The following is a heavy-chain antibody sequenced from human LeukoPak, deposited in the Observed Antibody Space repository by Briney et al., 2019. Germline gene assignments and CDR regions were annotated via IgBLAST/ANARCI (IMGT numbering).Heavy chain of an antibody. CDR2: ISGSGRDT. CDR3: AKDRSGKIAAADY. D-gene: IGHD6-13*01. Sequence: QPGGSLRLSCAASGFTLTTYAMSWVRQAPGKGLEWVSAISGSGRDTYYADSVKGRFAISRDTSKNTLYLQMNSLRAEDTAVYYCAKDRSGKIAAADYWGQGTLVTVSS. CDR1: GFTLTTYA. V-gene: IGHV3-23*01. J-gene: IGHJ4*02.